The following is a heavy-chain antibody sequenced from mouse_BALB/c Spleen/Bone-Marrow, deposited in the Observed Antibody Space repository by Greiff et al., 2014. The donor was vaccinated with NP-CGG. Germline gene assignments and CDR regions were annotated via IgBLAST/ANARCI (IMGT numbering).Heavy chain of an antibody. Sequence: EVKLVESGGDLVKPGGSLKLSCAASGFTFSNYGTSWVRQTPDKRLEWVATISSVGSYTYYPDSVKGRFTISRDNAKNTLFLQMSSLKSEDTAMYYCARRGTGTGSYYFDYWGQGTTLTVSS. D-gene: IGHD4-1*01. V-gene: IGHV5-6*02. CDR3: ARRGTGTGSYYFDY. J-gene: IGHJ2*01. CDR2: ISSVGSYT. CDR1: GFTFSNYG.